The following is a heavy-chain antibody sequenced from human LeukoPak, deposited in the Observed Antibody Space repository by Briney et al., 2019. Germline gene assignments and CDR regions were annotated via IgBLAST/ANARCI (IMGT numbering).Heavy chain of an antibody. J-gene: IGHJ6*02. CDR2: INPNSGGT. V-gene: IGHV1-2*02. CDR1: RYTFTGYY. Sequence: GASVKVSCKASRYTFTGYYMHWVRQAPGQGLEWMGWINPNSGGTSYAQKFQGRVTMTRDTSLTTAYMELSRLRSDDTAVYYCARVYSGYDYYYYGMDVWGQGTTVTVSS. D-gene: IGHD5-12*01. CDR3: ARVYSGYDYYYYGMDV.